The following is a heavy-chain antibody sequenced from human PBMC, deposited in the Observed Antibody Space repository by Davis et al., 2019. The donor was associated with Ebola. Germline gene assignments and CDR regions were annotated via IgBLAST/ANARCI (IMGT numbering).Heavy chain of an antibody. CDR2: IWYDGSRE. J-gene: IGHJ3*01. D-gene: IGHD1-14*01. Sequence: PGGSLRLSCAASGFSFNTYGMHWVRQAPGKGLEWLAVIWYDGSREYIAESMKGRFTISRDNSRNTLFLQVTSLRVEDTAVYYCARDPAIGQPLSTFDVWGQGTTVTVAS. CDR3: ARDPAIGQPLSTFDV. V-gene: IGHV3-33*01. CDR1: GFSFNTYG.